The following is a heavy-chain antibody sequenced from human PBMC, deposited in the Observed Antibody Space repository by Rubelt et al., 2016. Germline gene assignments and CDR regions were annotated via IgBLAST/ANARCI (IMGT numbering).Heavy chain of an antibody. CDR3: ARRRLGGSIGTDYYFDY. J-gene: IGHJ4*02. CDR1: GVSISSSSYY. D-gene: IGHD5-12*01. CDR2: IYYSGST. V-gene: IGHV4-39*01. Sequence: QLQLQESGPGVVKPSETLSLTCTVSGVSISSSSYYWGWIRQPPGKGLEWIGSIYYSGSTYYKPSLKRRVTISVAPTRNQFTWKRGLVADADTAVYCCARRRLGGSIGTDYYFDYWGQGTLVTVSS.